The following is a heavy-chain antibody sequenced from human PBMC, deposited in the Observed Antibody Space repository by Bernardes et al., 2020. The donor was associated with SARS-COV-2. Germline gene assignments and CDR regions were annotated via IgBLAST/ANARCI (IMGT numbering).Heavy chain of an antibody. D-gene: IGHD4-17*01. CDR1: GGSISSYY. V-gene: IGHV4-59*08. CDR3: ARPDYGDSYWYFDL. CDR2: IYYSGST. Sequence: SETLSLTCTVSGGSISSYYWSWIRQPPGKGLEWIGYIYYSGSTNYNPSLKSRVTISVDTSKNQFSLKLSSVTAADTAVYYCARPDYGDSYWYFDLWGRGTLVTVSS. J-gene: IGHJ2*01.